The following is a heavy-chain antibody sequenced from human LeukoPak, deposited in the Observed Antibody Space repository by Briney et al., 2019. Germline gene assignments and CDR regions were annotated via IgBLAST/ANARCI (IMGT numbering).Heavy chain of an antibody. V-gene: IGHV3-30*02. D-gene: IGHD3-22*01. J-gene: IGHJ4*02. CDR3: ARRAGDYSHPYDY. CDR1: GFTFSSYG. Sequence: RGSLRLSCAASGFTFSSYGMHWVRQAPGKGLEWVAFIRYDGSNKYYADSVKGRFTISRDNSKNTLYLQMNSLRAEDTAVYYCARRAGDYSHPYDYWGQGTLVTVSS. CDR2: IRYDGSNK.